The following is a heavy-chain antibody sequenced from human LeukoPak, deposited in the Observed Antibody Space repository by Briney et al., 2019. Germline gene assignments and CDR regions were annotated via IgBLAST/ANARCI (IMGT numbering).Heavy chain of an antibody. CDR1: GFTFSSFG. D-gene: IGHD3-10*02. J-gene: IGHJ6*03. Sequence: GRSLRLSCAASGFTFSSFGMHWVRQAPGKGLEWVAVISYDGSDKYYADSLKGRFTISRDNSKNTLYLQMNSLRAEDTAVYYCATGMFGRYYYMDVWGKGTTVTVSS. V-gene: IGHV3-30*03. CDR3: ATGMFGRYYYMDV. CDR2: ISYDGSDK.